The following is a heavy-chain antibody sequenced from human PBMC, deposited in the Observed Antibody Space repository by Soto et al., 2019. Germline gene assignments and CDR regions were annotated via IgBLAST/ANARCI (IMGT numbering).Heavy chain of an antibody. D-gene: IGHD6-19*01. J-gene: IGHJ4*02. CDR2: INPNNGVT. CDR3: AAAAIPVAGRHPDF. Sequence: ASVKVSCKVSGCMFTGFYLHWVRQAPGQGLEWMGWINPNNGVTTYAKNFQGRVTMTRDSSISTAYMELSSLRSDDTAVYFCAAAAIPVAGRHPDFWGQGTVVTVSS. CDR1: GCMFTGFY. V-gene: IGHV1-2*02.